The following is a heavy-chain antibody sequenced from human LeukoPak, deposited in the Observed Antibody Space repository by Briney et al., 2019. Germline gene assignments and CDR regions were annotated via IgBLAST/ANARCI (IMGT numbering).Heavy chain of an antibody. V-gene: IGHV3-48*03. CDR1: GFTFSNYK. CDR3: ARDYAGLFDY. CDR2: MSSSGSNI. J-gene: IGHJ4*02. D-gene: IGHD3-10*01. Sequence: GGSLRLSCVASGFTFSNYKMNWVRQAPGKGLEVVSYMSSSGSNIYYADSVKGRFTIYRDNDRNTLYLQMNSLRAEDTAIYYCARDYAGLFDYWGQGTLVTVSS.